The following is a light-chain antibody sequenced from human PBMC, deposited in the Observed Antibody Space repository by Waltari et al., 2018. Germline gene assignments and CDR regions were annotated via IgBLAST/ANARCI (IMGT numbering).Light chain of an antibody. Sequence: EIVLTQSPLSLPVSPGEPASIPCRSSQSLRHSNGYYYLDWYLQKTGQVPQLLMYLGSSRASGVSDRFSGSGSGTEFILHISRVEAEDVGIYYCLQARQTPYTFGPGTKLEIK. J-gene: IGKJ2*01. CDR3: LQARQTPYT. V-gene: IGKV2-28*01. CDR2: LGS. CDR1: QSLRHSNGYYY.